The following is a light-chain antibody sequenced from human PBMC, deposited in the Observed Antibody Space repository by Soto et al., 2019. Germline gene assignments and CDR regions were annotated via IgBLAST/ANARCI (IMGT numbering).Light chain of an antibody. CDR1: SSDVGGYNY. CDR2: DVS. Sequence: QSALTQPASVSGSPGQSITISCTGTSSDVGGYNYVSWYQQHPGKAPKLMIFDVSNRPSGVSNRFSGSKSGNTASLTISGLQAEDEADYYCSSYISSTTPQYVFGTGTKVTVL. CDR3: SSYISSTTPQYV. V-gene: IGLV2-14*01. J-gene: IGLJ1*01.